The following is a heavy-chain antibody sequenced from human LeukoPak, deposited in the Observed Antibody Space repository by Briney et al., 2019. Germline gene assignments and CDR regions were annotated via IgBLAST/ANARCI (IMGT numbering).Heavy chain of an antibody. J-gene: IGHJ5*02. CDR3: ARDRKVRGGGYRWFDP. CDR2: IYYRGST. D-gene: IGHD3-10*01. V-gene: IGHV4-34*01. CDR1: GGSFSGYY. Sequence: PSETLSLTCAVYGGSFSGYYWIWIRQPPGKGLEWIGYIYYRGSTYYNPSLKSRVTISVDTSKNQFSLKLSSVTAADTAVYYCARDRKVRGGGYRWFDPWGQGTLVTVSS.